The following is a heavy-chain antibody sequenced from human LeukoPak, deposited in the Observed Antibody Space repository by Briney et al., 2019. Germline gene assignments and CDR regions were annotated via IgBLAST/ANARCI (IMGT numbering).Heavy chain of an antibody. CDR3: AREKDNHGYFQH. V-gene: IGHV1-69*06. D-gene: IGHD1-14*01. CDR1: GGTFSSYA. J-gene: IGHJ1*01. Sequence: SSVKISCKASGGTFSSYAISWVRQAPGQGLEWMGGIIPIFGTANYAQKFQGRVTITADKSTSTAYMELSSLRSEDTAVYYCAREKDNHGYFQHWDQATLVTVSS. CDR2: IIPIFGTA.